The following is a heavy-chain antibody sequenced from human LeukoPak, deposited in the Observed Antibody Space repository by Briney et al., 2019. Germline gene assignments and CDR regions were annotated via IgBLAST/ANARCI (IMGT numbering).Heavy chain of an antibody. D-gene: IGHD3-10*01. J-gene: IGHJ5*02. CDR2: INPNSGGT. V-gene: IGHV1-2*02. CDR1: GYTFTGYY. CDR3: AREGGVGSGSYWFDP. Sequence: GASVKVSCKASGYTFTGYYMHWVRQAPGQGLEWMGWINPNSGGTNYAQKFQGRVTMTRDTSISTAYMELSRLRSDDTAVYYCAREGGVGSGSYWFDPWGQGTLVTVPS.